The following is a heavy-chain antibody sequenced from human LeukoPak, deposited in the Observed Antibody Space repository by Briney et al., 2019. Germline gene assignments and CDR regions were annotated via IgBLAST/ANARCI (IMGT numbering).Heavy chain of an antibody. CDR2: INHSGST. D-gene: IGHD1-26*01. V-gene: IGHV4-34*01. CDR3: ARSRVGATGGWFDP. Sequence: ASETLSLTCAVYGGSFSGYYWSWIRQPPGKGLEWIGEINHSGSTNYNPSLKSRVTISVDTSKNQFSLKLSSVTAADTAVYYCARSRVGATGGWFDPWGQGTLVTVSS. CDR1: GGSFSGYY. J-gene: IGHJ5*02.